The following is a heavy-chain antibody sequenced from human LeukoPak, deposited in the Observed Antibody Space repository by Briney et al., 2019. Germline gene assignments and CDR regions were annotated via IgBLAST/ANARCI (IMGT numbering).Heavy chain of an antibody. Sequence: ASVKVSCKASGYTFTSYGISWVRQAPGQGLEWMGWISVSNGNTNYAQKLQGRVTMTTDTFTKTVYMELRSLRFDDTAMYYCARDLAGIVGVTAWFDPWGQGTLVTVSS. D-gene: IGHD1-26*01. CDR1: GYTFTSYG. J-gene: IGHJ5*02. V-gene: IGHV1-18*01. CDR2: ISVSNGNT. CDR3: ARDLAGIVGVTAWFDP.